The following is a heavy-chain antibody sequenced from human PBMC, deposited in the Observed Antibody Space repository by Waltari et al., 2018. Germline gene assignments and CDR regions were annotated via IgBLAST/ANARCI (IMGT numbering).Heavy chain of an antibody. D-gene: IGHD2-2*01. CDR2: IIPILGIA. CDR3: ARVVCSSTSCYYYYGMDV. Sequence: QVQLVQSGAEVKKPGSSVKVSCKASGGTFSSYTISWVRQAPGQGLEWMGRIIPILGIANYAQKFQGRVTITPEKSPGTAYMELSSLRSEDTAGYYCARVVCSSTSCYYYYGMDVWGQGTTVTVSS. J-gene: IGHJ6*02. V-gene: IGHV1-69*02. CDR1: GGTFSSYT.